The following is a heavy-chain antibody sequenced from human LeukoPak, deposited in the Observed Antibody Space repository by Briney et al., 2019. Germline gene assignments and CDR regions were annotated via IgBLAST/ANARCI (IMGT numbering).Heavy chain of an antibody. CDR1: GGSISSSNW. V-gene: IGHV4-4*02. Sequence: SETLSLTCVVSGGSISSSNWWSWVRRTPGQGLEWIGEIYHSGSTNYSPSLRSRVTISIDKSNNLFSLKLNSVTAADTAVYYCASHSVAGSVYWGQGTLVTVSS. J-gene: IGHJ4*02. D-gene: IGHD6-19*01. CDR2: IYHSGST. CDR3: ASHSVAGSVY.